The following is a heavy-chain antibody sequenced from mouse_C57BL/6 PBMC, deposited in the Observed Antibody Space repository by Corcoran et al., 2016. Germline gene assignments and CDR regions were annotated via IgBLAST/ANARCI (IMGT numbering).Heavy chain of an antibody. J-gene: IGHJ4*01. CDR2: INPSNGGT. CDR1: GYTFTSYW. CDR3: ARYSNYFYYAMDY. V-gene: IGHV1-53*01. D-gene: IGHD2-5*01. Sequence: QVQLQQPGTELVKPGASVKLSCTASGYTFTSYWMHWVKQRPGQGLEWIGNINPSNGGTNYNEKFKSKATLTVDKSSSTAYMQLSSLTSEDSAVYYCARYSNYFYYAMDYWGQGTSVTVSS.